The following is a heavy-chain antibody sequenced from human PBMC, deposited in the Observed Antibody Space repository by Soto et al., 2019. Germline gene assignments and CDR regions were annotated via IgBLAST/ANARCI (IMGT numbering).Heavy chain of an antibody. Sequence: SETLSLTCAVYGGSFSGYYWSWIRQPPGKGLEWIGEINHSGSTNYNPSLKSRVTISVDTSKNQFSLKLSSMTAADTAVYYCARPNTLIVGATRAYYFAFWGQGTPVTVSS. J-gene: IGHJ4*02. V-gene: IGHV4-34*01. CDR3: ARPNTLIVGATRAYYFAF. CDR2: INHSGST. CDR1: GGSFSGYY. D-gene: IGHD1-26*01.